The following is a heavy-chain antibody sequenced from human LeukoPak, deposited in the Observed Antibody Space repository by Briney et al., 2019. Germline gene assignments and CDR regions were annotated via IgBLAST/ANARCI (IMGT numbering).Heavy chain of an antibody. CDR1: GYSISSGYY. CDR3: ATIVATAYYFDY. V-gene: IGHV4-38-2*02. D-gene: IGHD5-12*01. CDR2: IYHSGST. J-gene: IGHJ4*02. Sequence: SETLSLTCTVSGYSISSGYYWGWIRQPPGKGLEWIGSIYHSGSTYYNPSLKSRVTISVDTSKNQFSLKLSSVTAADTAVYYCATIVATAYYFDYWGQGTLVTVSS.